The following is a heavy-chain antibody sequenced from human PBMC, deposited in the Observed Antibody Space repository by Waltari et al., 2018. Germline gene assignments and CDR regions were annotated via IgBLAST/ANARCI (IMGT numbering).Heavy chain of an antibody. D-gene: IGHD3-3*01. CDR3: ARVFGYYYYYMDV. CDR1: GGSLSGYH. Sequence: QVQLQQWGAGLLKPSETLSLTCDVSGGSLSGYHWTWLRQPPGKGLEWIGEINDSGRTTYNPSLESRVTVSIDTANNQFSLSVRSVTAADTAVYYCARVFGYYYYYMDVWGKGTTVTISS. CDR2: INDSGRT. J-gene: IGHJ6*03. V-gene: IGHV4-34*02.